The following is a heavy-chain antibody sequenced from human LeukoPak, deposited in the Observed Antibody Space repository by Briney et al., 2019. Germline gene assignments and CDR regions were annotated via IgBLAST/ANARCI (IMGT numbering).Heavy chain of an antibody. J-gene: IGHJ3*02. CDR3: ARQRTYHYDSSGYYHDAFDM. CDR2: IYYSGST. CDR1: GGSISSYY. D-gene: IGHD3-22*01. V-gene: IGHV4-59*01. Sequence: SETLSLTCTVSGGSISSYYWSWLRQPPGKGLEWIGYIYYSGSTNYNPSLKSRVTISVDTSKNQFSLKLSSVTAADTAMYYCARQRTYHYDSSGYYHDAFDMWGQGTMVTVSS.